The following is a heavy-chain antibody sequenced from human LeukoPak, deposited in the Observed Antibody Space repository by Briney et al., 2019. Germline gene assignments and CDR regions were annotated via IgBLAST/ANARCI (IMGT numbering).Heavy chain of an antibody. J-gene: IGHJ6*02. CDR2: IYYSGST. Sequence: SETLSLTCTVSGGSISSGGYYWSWIRQHPGKGLEWIGYIYYSGSTYYNPSLKSRVTISVDTSKNQFSLKLSSVTAADTAVYYCARVVPDAHYYYGMDVWGQGTTVTVSS. V-gene: IGHV4-31*03. CDR3: ARVVPDAHYYYGMDV. CDR1: GGSISSGGYY. D-gene: IGHD1-26*01.